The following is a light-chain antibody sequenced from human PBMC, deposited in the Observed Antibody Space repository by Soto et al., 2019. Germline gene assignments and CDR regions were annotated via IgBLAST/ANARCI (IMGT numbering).Light chain of an antibody. CDR1: QSVNTY. Sequence: DLQMTQSPSSLSASVGDRVTITCRASQSVNTYLNWYQQNPGKAPKLLIYSASSLQSGVPSRFSGSGSGTDFTLTISSLQPEDFATYYCQQSYSTPYTFGQGTKLEI. J-gene: IGKJ2*01. V-gene: IGKV1-39*01. CDR2: SAS. CDR3: QQSYSTPYT.